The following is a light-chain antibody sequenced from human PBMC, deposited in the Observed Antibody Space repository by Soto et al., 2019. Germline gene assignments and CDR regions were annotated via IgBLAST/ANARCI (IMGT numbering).Light chain of an antibody. V-gene: IGKV3-20*01. CDR2: DAS. J-gene: IGKJ2*01. CDR3: QQYGSSPYT. CDR1: QSVSSSY. Sequence: EIVLTQSPGTLSLSPGERVTLSCRASQSVSSSYLAWHQQKPGQAPRLLIYDASSRATGIPDRFSGSGSGTDFTLTISRLEPEDFAVYYCQQYGSSPYTFGQGTKLEIK.